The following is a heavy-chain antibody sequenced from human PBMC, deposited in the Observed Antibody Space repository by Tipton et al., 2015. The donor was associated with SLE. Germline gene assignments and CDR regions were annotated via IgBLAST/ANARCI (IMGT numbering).Heavy chain of an antibody. V-gene: IGHV1-18*01. CDR2: ISAYNGNT. J-gene: IGHJ6*03. CDR3: ARAGGVGGVVNKYYYYCMDG. CDR1: GYTFTSYG. D-gene: IGHD3-3*01. Sequence: QSGAEVKKPGASVKVSCKASGYTFTSYGISWVRQAPGQGLEWMGWISAYNGNTNYAQKLQGRVTMTTDTSTSTAYMELRSLRSDDTAVYYCARAGGVGGVVNKYYYYCMDGRGKGTPVTVSS.